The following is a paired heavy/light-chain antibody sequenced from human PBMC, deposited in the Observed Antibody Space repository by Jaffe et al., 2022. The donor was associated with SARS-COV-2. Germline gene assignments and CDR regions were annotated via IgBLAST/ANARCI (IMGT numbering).Heavy chain of an antibody. J-gene: IGHJ4*02. D-gene: IGHD3-22*01. Sequence: QVQLVQSGAEVKKPGSSVKVSCKASGVTFTSQTITWVRQAPGQGLEWMGRIIPIVNIANYAQKFQGRVTITADKSTSTAYMELSSLGSEDTAVYYCATDVRVHYDSGGYHLGYFDFWGQGTLVTVSS. CDR3: ATDVRVHYDSGGYHLGYFDF. CDR1: GVTFTSQT. V-gene: IGHV1-69*08. CDR2: IIPIVNIA.
Light chain of an antibody. J-gene: IGKJ1*01. V-gene: IGKV3-15*01. Sequence: EIVMTQSPATLSVSPGERATLSCRASQTVNTNLAWYQQKPGQAPRLLIYDASTRATGIPARFSGSGSGTEFTLTITGLQSEDSAIYYCQQYEYWPPAWTIGQGTKVEIK. CDR1: QTVNTN. CDR3: QQYEYWPPAWT. CDR2: DAS.